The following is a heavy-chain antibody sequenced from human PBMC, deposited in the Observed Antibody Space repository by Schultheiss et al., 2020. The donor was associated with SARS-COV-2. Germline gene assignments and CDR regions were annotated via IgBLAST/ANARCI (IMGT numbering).Heavy chain of an antibody. CDR1: GFTFSSYA. D-gene: IGHD2-15*01. CDR2: IKSKTDGGTT. Sequence: GGSLRLSCAASGFTFSSYAMSWVRQAPGKGLEWVGRIKSKTDGGTTDYAAPVKGRFTISRDDSKNTLYLQMNSLKTEDTAVYYCTTGVAVVVAAIDYWGQGTLVTVSS. CDR3: TTGVAVVVAAIDY. J-gene: IGHJ4*02. V-gene: IGHV3-15*01.